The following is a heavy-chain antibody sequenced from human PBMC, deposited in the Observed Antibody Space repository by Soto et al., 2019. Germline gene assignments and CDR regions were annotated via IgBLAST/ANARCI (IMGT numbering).Heavy chain of an antibody. CDR2: INAGNGNT. D-gene: IGHD3-22*01. CDR1: GYTFTSYA. Sequence: ASLKVSCKSSGYTFTSYAIHWVRQAPGQRLEWMGWINAGNGNTKYSQKFQGRVTITRDTSASTAYMELSSLRSEDTAVYYCARDRVYYDSSGYYYYFDYWGQGTLVTVSS. CDR3: ARDRVYYDSSGYYYYFDY. V-gene: IGHV1-3*01. J-gene: IGHJ4*02.